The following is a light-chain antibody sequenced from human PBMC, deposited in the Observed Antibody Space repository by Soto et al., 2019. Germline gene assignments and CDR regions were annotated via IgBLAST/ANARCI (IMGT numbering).Light chain of an antibody. J-gene: IGKJ5*01. Sequence: DIQLTQSPSFLSASVGDRVTITCRASQGISSYLAWYQQKPGKAPKLLMYAASTLQSGVPSRFSGSGSGTEFTLTISSLQTEDFATYFCQQLNSYPATFGQGTRLEIK. V-gene: IGKV1-9*01. CDR3: QQLNSYPAT. CDR2: AAS. CDR1: QGISSY.